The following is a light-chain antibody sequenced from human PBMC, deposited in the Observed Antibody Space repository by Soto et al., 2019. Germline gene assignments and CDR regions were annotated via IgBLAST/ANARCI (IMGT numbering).Light chain of an antibody. CDR1: SSDVGGYNY. CDR3: SSYRSSSTYV. J-gene: IGLJ1*01. CDR2: EVS. V-gene: IGLV2-14*01. Sequence: QSALTQPSSVSGSPGQSITISCTGTSSDVGGYNYVSWYQHHPGKAPKLMIYEVSNRPSWVYNRFSGSKSGNTASLNISGLQAEDEADYYCSSYRSSSTYVFGAGTKVTVL.